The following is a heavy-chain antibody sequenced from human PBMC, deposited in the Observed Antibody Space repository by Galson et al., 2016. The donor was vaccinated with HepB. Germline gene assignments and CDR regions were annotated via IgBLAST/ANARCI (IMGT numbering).Heavy chain of an antibody. J-gene: IGHJ6*02. D-gene: IGHD6-13*01. CDR1: GFSLTTAGLG. CDR3: ARIKQLIPGFYFYGMDV. CDR2: IFWSDEK. Sequence: PALVKPPQTLTLTCSVSGFSLTTAGLGVSWIRQPPGKALEWLAHIFWSDEKSFSPSLKSRLTLSKDNSKSQVVLIVTSVDPLDTGTYYCARIKQLIPGFYFYGMDVWGHGATVTVSS. V-gene: IGHV2-26*01.